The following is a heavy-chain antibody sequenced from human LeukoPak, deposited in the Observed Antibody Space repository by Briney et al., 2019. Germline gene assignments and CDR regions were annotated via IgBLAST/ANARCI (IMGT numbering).Heavy chain of an antibody. D-gene: IGHD4-17*01. CDR1: GFTFSDYY. J-gene: IGHJ5*02. CDR3: ARFTRYGDYAGDWFDP. CDR2: ISSSSSYI. V-gene: IGHV3-21*01. Sequence: GGSLRLSCAASGFTFSDYYMNWVRQAPGKGLEWVSSISSSSSYIYYADSVKGRFTISRDNAKNSLYLQMNSLRAEDTAVYYCARFTRYGDYAGDWFDPWGQGTLVTVSS.